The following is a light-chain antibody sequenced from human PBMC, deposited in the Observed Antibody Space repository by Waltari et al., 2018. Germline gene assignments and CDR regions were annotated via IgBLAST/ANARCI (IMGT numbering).Light chain of an antibody. V-gene: IGLV2-14*03. J-gene: IGLJ1*01. CDR1: SSDIGAFKY. Sequence: QSALTQPASMSGSPGQSITISCTGTSSDIGAFKYVSWYQQHPGKAPKLIIYDVNSRPSGVSNQFSGSKSGNTASLTISGLQAEDEADYYCSSYTTSSTYVLGTGTKVTVL. CDR2: DVN. CDR3: SSYTTSSTYV.